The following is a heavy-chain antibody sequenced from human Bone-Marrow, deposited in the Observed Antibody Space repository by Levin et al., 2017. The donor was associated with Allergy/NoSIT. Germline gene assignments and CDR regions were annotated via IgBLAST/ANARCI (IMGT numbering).Heavy chain of an antibody. V-gene: IGHV4-39*07. D-gene: IGHD3-22*01. J-gene: IGHJ4*02. CDR3: ARDQYDSRGHSMDLLDF. Sequence: SETLSLTCTVSGGSISSSEYYWGWIRQSPGKGLEWIGSIYYSGRTYYNPPLKSRVTISVDTSKNQFSLRLTSVTAADTAVYFCARDQYDSRGHSMDLLDFWGQGILVTVSS. CDR1: GGSISSSEYY. CDR2: IYYSGRT.